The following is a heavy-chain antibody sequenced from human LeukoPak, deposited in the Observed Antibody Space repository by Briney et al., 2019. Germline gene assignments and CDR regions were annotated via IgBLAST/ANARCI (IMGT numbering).Heavy chain of an antibody. Sequence: PGGSLRLSCAASGFTFSSYAMSWVRQAPGKGLEWVSAISGSGGSTYYADSVKGRFTISRDNSKNTLYLQMNSLRAEDTAVYYCVNPRQPWGPFDYWGQGTLVTVSS. J-gene: IGHJ4*02. CDR1: GFTFSSYA. V-gene: IGHV3-23*01. D-gene: IGHD3-16*01. CDR3: VNPRQPWGPFDY. CDR2: ISGSGGST.